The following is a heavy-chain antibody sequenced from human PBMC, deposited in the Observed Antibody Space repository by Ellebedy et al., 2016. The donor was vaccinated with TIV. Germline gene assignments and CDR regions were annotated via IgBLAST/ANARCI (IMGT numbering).Heavy chain of an antibody. CDR3: ARDPEGPYYYGSGKFDY. J-gene: IGHJ4*02. V-gene: IGHV1-3*01. D-gene: IGHD3-10*01. CDR1: GYTFTSHI. CDR2: INAGNGDT. Sequence: ASVKVSCXASGYTFTSHIIHWVRQAPGQWLEWLGWINAGNGDTKYSQKFQGRVTITRDTSASTVYMEMSSLRSEDTAVFYCARDPEGPYYYGSGKFDYWGQGTLVTVSP.